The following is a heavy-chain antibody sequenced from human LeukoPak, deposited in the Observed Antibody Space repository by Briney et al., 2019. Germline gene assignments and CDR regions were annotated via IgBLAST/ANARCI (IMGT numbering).Heavy chain of an antibody. Sequence: GGSLRLSCAASGFTLSDYYMSWIRQAPGKGLEGVPYFSSSGSTIYYADSVKGPFTISRDNAKNSLYLPMNSLRAEDTAVYYCARAYGPMVRGVIDYWGQGTLVTVSS. J-gene: IGHJ4*02. CDR3: ARAYGPMVRGVIDY. CDR1: GFTLSDYY. V-gene: IGHV3-11*01. D-gene: IGHD3-10*01. CDR2: FSSSGSTI.